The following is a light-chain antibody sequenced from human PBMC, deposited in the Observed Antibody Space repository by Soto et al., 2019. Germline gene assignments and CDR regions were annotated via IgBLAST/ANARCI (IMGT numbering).Light chain of an antibody. CDR1: QSISSY. CDR3: QQSYSSPIT. J-gene: IGKJ3*01. V-gene: IGKV1-39*01. Sequence: DIPMTQSPSSLSASVGDRVTITCRASQSISSYLNWYQQKPGKAPKILIYAASSLQIGVPSRFSGSGAGTEVTLAISSLQTVGFETYYCQQSYSSPITLDPGTKVDI. CDR2: AAS.